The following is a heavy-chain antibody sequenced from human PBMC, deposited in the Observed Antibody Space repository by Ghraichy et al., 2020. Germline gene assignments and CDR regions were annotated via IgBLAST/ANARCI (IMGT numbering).Heavy chain of an antibody. CDR1: GYTFTSYG. D-gene: IGHD3-3*01. V-gene: IGHV1-18*01. Sequence: ASVKVSCKASGYTFTSYGISWVRQAPGQGLEWMGWISAYNGNTNYAQKLQGRVTMTTDTSTSTAYMELRSLRSDDTAVYYCARDLEEKHDFWSGYFHYYYYGMDVWGQGTTVTVSS. J-gene: IGHJ6*02. CDR3: ARDLEEKHDFWSGYFHYYYYGMDV. CDR2: ISAYNGNT.